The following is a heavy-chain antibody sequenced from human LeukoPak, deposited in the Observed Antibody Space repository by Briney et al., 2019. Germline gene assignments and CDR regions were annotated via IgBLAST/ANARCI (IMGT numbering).Heavy chain of an antibody. Sequence: PSETLSLTCTVSGGSTSSYCWSWIRQPPGKRLEWIAYICYSGSTNYNPSLKSRLTISVDTSKNQFSLKLSSVTAADTAVYYCARTYGDNRPADIWGQGTMVTVSS. V-gene: IGHV4-59*01. D-gene: IGHD4-23*01. CDR1: GGSTSSYC. CDR3: ARTYGDNRPADI. CDR2: ICYSGST. J-gene: IGHJ3*02.